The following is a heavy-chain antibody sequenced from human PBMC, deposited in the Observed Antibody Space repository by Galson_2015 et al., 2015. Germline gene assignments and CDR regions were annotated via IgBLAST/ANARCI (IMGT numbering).Heavy chain of an antibody. J-gene: IGHJ4*02. CDR3: ARHAAAPGYSSDWYWRGPSDN. CDR1: GFTFSSYN. Sequence: SLRLSCAASGFTFSSYNMNWVRQAPGKGLEWVSSISSTTTYIYYADSVKGRFTVSRDNAKNSLYLQMNSLRAEDTAVYYCARHAAAPGYSSDWYWRGPSDNWGQGTLVTVSS. CDR2: ISSTTTYI. V-gene: IGHV3-21*01. D-gene: IGHD6-19*01.